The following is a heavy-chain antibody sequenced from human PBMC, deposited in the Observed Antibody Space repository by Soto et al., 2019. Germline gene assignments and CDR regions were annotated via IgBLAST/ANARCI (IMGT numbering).Heavy chain of an antibody. CDR2: IIPIFGTP. J-gene: IGHJ4*02. CDR3: ARRRDDYGSGNYYNRIDF. V-gene: IGHV1-69*01. Sequence: QVQLVQSGAEVKKPGSSVKVSCKASGGIFSTYAISWLRQAPGQGLEWMGGIIPIFGTPNYAQRFQGRVTITADESTSTAYMELSRLRSEDTAVYYCARRRDDYGSGNYYNRIDFWGQGTLVTVSS. D-gene: IGHD3-10*01. CDR1: GGIFSTYA.